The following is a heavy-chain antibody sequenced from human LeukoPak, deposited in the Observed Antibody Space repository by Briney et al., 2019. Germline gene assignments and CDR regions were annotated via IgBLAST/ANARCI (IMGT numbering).Heavy chain of an antibody. V-gene: IGHV1-69*06. CDR3: ARDDRSGLFNFDY. Sequence: SVKVSCKASGGTFSSYAISWVRQAPGQGLEWMGGIIPIFGTANYAQKFQGRVTITADKSTSTAYMELSSLRSEDTAVYYCARDDRSGLFNFDYWGQGTLVTVSS. CDR1: GGTFSSYA. CDR2: IIPIFGTA. J-gene: IGHJ4*02. D-gene: IGHD3-22*01.